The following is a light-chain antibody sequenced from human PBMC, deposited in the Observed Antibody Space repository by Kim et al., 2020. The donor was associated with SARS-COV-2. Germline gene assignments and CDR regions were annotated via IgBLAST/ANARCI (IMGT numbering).Light chain of an antibody. V-gene: IGKV3-20*01. CDR3: QQYGSSLYS. CDR2: GAS. Sequence: LTPGERATLACRASQSVSSSYLAWYQQKPGQAPRLLIYGASSRATGIPDRFSGSGSGTDFTLTISRLEPEDFAVYYCQQYGSSLYSFGQGTKLEI. CDR1: QSVSSSY. J-gene: IGKJ2*03.